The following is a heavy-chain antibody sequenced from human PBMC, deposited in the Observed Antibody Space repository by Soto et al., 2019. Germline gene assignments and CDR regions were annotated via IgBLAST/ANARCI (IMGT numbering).Heavy chain of an antibody. V-gene: IGHV1-3*01. J-gene: IGHJ1*01. CDR3: ARGRDSGSYSEYFQH. CDR2: INAGNGNT. D-gene: IGHD1-26*01. CDR1: GYTFTSYA. Sequence: ASVKGSCKASGYTFTSYARHWVRQAPGQRLEWMGWINAGNGNTKYSQKFQGRVTITRDTSASTAYMELSSLRSEDTAVYYCARGRDSGSYSEYFQHWGQGTLVTVSS.